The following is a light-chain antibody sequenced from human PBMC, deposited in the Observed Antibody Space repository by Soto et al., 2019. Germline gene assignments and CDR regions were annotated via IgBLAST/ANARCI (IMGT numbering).Light chain of an antibody. Sequence: QSALTQPASVSGSPGQSVTISCTGTSSDIGRYDYVSWYQQHPGEAPKLMIYDVDNRPSGISKRFSGSKSANTASLTISGLQAEDEADYYCSSYTASRTLAFGGGTKLTVL. J-gene: IGLJ2*01. CDR1: SSDIGRYDY. CDR2: DVD. CDR3: SSYTASRTLA. V-gene: IGLV2-14*03.